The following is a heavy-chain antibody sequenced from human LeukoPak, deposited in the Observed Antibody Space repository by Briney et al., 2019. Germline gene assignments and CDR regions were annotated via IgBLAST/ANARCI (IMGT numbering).Heavy chain of an antibody. V-gene: IGHV3-30-3*01. CDR3: ARDFVDYDSSGYSGGDY. CDR1: GFTFSSYA. D-gene: IGHD3-22*01. Sequence: GGSLRLSCAASGFTFSSYAMHWARQAPGKGLEWVAVISYDGSNKYYADSVKGRFTISRDNSKNTLYLQMNSLRAEDTAVYYCARDFVDYDSSGYSGGDYWGQGTLVTVSS. CDR2: ISYDGSNK. J-gene: IGHJ4*02.